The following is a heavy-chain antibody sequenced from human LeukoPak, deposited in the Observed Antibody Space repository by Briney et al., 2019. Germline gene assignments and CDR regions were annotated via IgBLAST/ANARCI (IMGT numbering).Heavy chain of an antibody. CDR3: ARPRTRLELWY. V-gene: IGHV3-30*04. D-gene: IGHD1-7*01. CDR1: GFTFSSYA. CDR2: ISYDGSNK. J-gene: IGHJ4*02. Sequence: GGSLRLSCAASGFTFSSYAMHWVRQAPGKGLEWVAVISYDGSNKYYADSVKGRFTISRDNSKNTLYLQMNSLRAEDTAVYYCARPRTRLELWYWGQGTLVTVSS.